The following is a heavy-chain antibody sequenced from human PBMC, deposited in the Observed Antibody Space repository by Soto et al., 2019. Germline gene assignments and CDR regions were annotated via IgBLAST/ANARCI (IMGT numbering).Heavy chain of an antibody. J-gene: IGHJ4*02. CDR1: GFTFSNHG. Sequence: QVQLVESGGGVVQPGTSLRLSCAASGFTFSNHGMHWVRQAPGKGLEWVAVIWYDGSNTYYADSVKGRFTISRDNSKNTLYLKSNSLRAEDTAVYYCARDHANAAWDWGQGTLVTVSS. V-gene: IGHV3-33*01. CDR2: IWYDGSNT. CDR3: ARDHANAAWD. D-gene: IGHD1-26*01.